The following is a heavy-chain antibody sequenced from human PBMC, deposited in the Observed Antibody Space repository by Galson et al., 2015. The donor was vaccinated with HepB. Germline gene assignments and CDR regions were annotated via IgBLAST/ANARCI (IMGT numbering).Heavy chain of an antibody. Sequence: QSGAEVTKPGESLKISCKGSGYSFTSYWIGWVRQMPGKGLEWMGIIYPGDSDTRYSPSFQGQVTISADKSISTAYLQWSSLKASDTAMYYCARHDVNGYYDSSGFDYWGQGTLVTVSS. V-gene: IGHV5-51*01. CDR1: GYSFTSYW. J-gene: IGHJ4*02. D-gene: IGHD3-22*01. CDR3: ARHDVNGYYDSSGFDY. CDR2: IYPGDSDT.